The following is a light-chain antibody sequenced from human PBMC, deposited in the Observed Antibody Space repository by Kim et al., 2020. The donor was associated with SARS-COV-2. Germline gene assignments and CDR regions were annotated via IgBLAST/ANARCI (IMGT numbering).Light chain of an antibody. CDR3: QQYYSMYT. V-gene: IGKV4-1*01. J-gene: IGKJ2*01. CDR1: QSVLYSSNNKNY. CDR2: WAS. Sequence: DIVMTQSPDSLAVYLGERATINCKSSQSVLYSSNNKNYLAWYQQKPGQPPKLLIYWASTRESGVPDRFSGSGSGTDFTLTISSLQTEDVAVYYCQQYYSMYTFGQGTKLEI.